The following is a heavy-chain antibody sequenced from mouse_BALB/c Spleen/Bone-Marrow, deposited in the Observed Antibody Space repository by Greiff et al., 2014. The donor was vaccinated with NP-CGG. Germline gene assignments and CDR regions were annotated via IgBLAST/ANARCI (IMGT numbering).Heavy chain of an antibody. V-gene: IGHV1-69*02. J-gene: IGHJ4*01. CDR1: GYTLTSYW. Sequence: VQLQQSGAELVKPGAPVKLSCKASGYTLTSYWMNWVKQRPGRGLEWIGRIDPSDSETHYNQKFKDKATLTVDKSSSTAYIQLSSLTSEDSAVYYCARALGDSYYYAMDYWGQGTSVTVSS. CDR2: IDPSDSET. CDR3: ARALGDSYYYAMDY. D-gene: IGHD2-12*01.